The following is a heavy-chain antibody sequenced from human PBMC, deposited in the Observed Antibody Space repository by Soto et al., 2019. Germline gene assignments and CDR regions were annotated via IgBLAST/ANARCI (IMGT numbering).Heavy chain of an antibody. J-gene: IGHJ3*02. CDR2: IWYDGSNK. Sequence: ESGGGVVQPGRSLRLSCAASGFTFSSYGMHWVRQAPGKGLEWVAVIWYDGSNKYYADSVKGRFTISRDNSKNTLYLQMNSLRAEDTAVYYCARARRITMVRGVSAFDIWGQGTMVTVSS. CDR3: ARARRITMVRGVSAFDI. D-gene: IGHD3-10*01. CDR1: GFTFSSYG. V-gene: IGHV3-33*01.